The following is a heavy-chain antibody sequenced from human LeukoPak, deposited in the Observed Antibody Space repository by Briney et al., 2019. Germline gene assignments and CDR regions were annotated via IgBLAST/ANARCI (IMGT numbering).Heavy chain of an antibody. V-gene: IGHV3-7*01. Sequence: GGSLRLSCAASGFTFSRYWISWVRQAPGKGLEWVAHINHDGSEKYYVDSVKGRFTISRDNAKNSLYLQMNSLRAEDTAVYYCARELELTYFDYWGQGTLVTVSS. CDR1: GFTFSRYW. D-gene: IGHD1-7*01. J-gene: IGHJ4*02. CDR2: INHDGSEK. CDR3: ARELELTYFDY.